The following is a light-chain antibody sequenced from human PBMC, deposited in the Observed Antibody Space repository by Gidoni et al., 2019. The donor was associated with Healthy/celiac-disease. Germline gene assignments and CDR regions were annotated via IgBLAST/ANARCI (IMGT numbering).Light chain of an antibody. CDR1: SRDVGGYNY. Sequence: QSALTQPASVSGSPGQSITISCTGTSRDVGGYNYASWYQQHPGKAPKLMIYEVSNRPSGVPDRFSGSKSGNTASLTISGLQAEDEADYYCSSYTSSSTPVVFGGGTKLTVL. CDR3: SSYTSSSTPVV. V-gene: IGLV2-14*01. CDR2: EVS. J-gene: IGLJ2*01.